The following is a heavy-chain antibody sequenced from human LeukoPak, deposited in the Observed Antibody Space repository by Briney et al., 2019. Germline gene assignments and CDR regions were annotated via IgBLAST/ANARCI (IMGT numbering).Heavy chain of an antibody. D-gene: IGHD3-10*01. J-gene: IGHJ4*02. CDR2: ISYDGSNK. Sequence: GGSLRLSCAASGFTFSSYGMHWVRQAPGKGLEWVAVISYDGSNKYYADSVKGRFTISRDNSKNTLYLQMNSLRAEDMAVYYCAKEIKENYYGSGSFDYWGQGTLVTVSS. CDR1: GFTFSSYG. CDR3: AKEIKENYYGSGSFDY. V-gene: IGHV3-30*18.